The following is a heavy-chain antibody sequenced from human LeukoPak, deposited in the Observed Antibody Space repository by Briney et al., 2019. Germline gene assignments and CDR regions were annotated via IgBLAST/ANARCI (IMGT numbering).Heavy chain of an antibody. Sequence: PGGSLRLSCAASEFTFSSYSMSWVRQAPGKGLEWLSYISSSGSTIYYADSVKGRFTISRDSAKNSLYLQMNSLRAEDTAVYYCARPRSGYYFDHWGQGTLVTVSS. D-gene: IGHD1-14*01. CDR2: ISSSGSTI. CDR1: EFTFSSYS. V-gene: IGHV3-48*01. CDR3: ARPRSGYYFDH. J-gene: IGHJ4*02.